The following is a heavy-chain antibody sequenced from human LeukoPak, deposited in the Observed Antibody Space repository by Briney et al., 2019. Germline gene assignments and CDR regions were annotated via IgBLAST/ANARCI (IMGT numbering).Heavy chain of an antibody. J-gene: IGHJ4*02. D-gene: IGHD1-14*01. CDR1: GGSISSSTYY. CDR2: INYSGST. V-gene: IGHV4-39*01. Sequence: SETLSLTCTVSGGSISSSTYYWGWIRQPPGKGLEWIGSINYSGSTYYNPSPKSRVTLSVDTSKNQFSLKLSSVTAADTAVYFCARLWYFWGQGTLVTVSS. CDR3: ARLWYF.